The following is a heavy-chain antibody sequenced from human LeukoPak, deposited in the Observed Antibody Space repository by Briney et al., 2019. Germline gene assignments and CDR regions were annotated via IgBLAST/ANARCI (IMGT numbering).Heavy chain of an antibody. CDR3: ARDRDRGDAFDI. V-gene: IGHV4-59*01. CDR1: GGSISSYY. Sequence: SETLSLTCTVSGGSISSYYWSWIRQPPGKGLEWIGYIYYSGSTNYNPSLKSRVTISVDTSKNQFSLKLGSVTAADTAVYYRARDRDRGDAFDIWGQGTMVTVSS. D-gene: IGHD3-10*01. CDR2: IYYSGST. J-gene: IGHJ3*02.